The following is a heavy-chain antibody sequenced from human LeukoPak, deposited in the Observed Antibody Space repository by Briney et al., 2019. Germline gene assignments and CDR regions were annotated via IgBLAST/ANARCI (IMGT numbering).Heavy chain of an antibody. V-gene: IGHV1-2*02. CDR1: GYTFTGYY. J-gene: IGHJ2*01. D-gene: IGHD3-22*01. Sequence: ASVKVSCKASGYTFTGYYMHWVRQAPGQGLEWMGWINPNSGGTNYAQKFQGRVTMTRDMSISTAYMELSRLRSDDTAVYYCARENPYYYDALVDWYFDLWGRGTLVTVSS. CDR3: ARENPYYYDALVDWYFDL. CDR2: INPNSGGT.